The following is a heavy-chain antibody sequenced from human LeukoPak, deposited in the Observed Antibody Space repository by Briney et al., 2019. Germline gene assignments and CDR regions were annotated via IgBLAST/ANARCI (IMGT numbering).Heavy chain of an antibody. CDR1: GGSISSYY. CDR3: AIMTYYDCWSGYSGGGAFXI. J-gene: IGHJ3*02. D-gene: IGHD3-3*01. Sequence: SETLSLTCTVSGGSISSYYWSWIRQPPGKGLEWIGYIYYSGSTNYNPSLKSRVTISVDTSKNQFSLKLSSVTAADTAAYYCAIMTYYDCWSGYSGGGAFXIWGQGTMVTVS. CDR2: IYYSGST. V-gene: IGHV4-59*01.